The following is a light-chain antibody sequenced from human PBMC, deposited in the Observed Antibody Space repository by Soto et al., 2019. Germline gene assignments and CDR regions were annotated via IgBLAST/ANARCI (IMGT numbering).Light chain of an antibody. J-gene: IGKJ1*01. CDR3: QQYNSYST. CDR1: QSISTW. CDR2: KAS. V-gene: IGKV1-5*03. Sequence: QMTQSPSTLSASVGDTVTITCRASQSISTWLAWYQQKPGKAPKLLIYKASTLESGVPSRFSGCGSGTEFTLPISSLQPDDFATYYCQQYNSYSTFGQGTKVEIK.